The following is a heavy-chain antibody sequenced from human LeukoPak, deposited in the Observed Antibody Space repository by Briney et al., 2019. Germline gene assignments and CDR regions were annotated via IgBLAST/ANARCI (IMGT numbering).Heavy chain of an antibody. CDR2: ISAYNGNT. Sequence: RVASVKVSCKASGYTFTSYGISWVRQAPGQGLEWMGWISAYNGNTNYAQKLQGRVTMTTDTSTSTAYMELRSLRSDDTAVYYCARDSSNQLRRGVINFPFDYWGQGTLVTVSS. J-gene: IGHJ4*02. CDR1: GYTFTSYG. D-gene: IGHD3-10*01. CDR3: ARDSSNQLRRGVINFPFDY. V-gene: IGHV1-18*01.